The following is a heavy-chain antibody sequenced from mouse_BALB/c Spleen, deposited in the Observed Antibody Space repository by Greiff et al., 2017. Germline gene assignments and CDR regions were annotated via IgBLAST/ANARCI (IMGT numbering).Heavy chain of an antibody. Sequence: ESGAELVKPGASVKLSCKTSGYTFTSYWIQWVKQRPGQGLGWIGEIFPGTGTTYYNEKFKGKATLTIDTSSSTAYMQLSSLTSEDSAVYFCARDDYDGDYAMDYWGQGTSVTVSS. CDR2: IFPGTGTT. D-gene: IGHD2-4*01. CDR1: GYTFTSYW. V-gene: IGHV1S132*01. J-gene: IGHJ4*01. CDR3: ARDDYDGDYAMDY.